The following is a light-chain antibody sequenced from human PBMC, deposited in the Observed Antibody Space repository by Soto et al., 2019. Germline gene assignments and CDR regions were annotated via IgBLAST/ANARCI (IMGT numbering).Light chain of an antibody. CDR3: QQYRSWPRT. Sequence: EIVMTQSPATLSVSPGDRATLSCRASQGLSDTVAWYQQKPGQAPRLLIYGASTRATGIPARFTGSGSGTEFTLTISSLQSEHIAVYYCQQYRSWPRTFGQGTKVEIK. CDR1: QGLSDT. J-gene: IGKJ1*01. CDR2: GAS. V-gene: IGKV3-15*01.